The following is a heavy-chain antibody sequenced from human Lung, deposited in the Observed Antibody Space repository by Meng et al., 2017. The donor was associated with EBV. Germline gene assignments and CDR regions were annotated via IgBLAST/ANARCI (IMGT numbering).Heavy chain of an antibody. J-gene: IGHJ5*01. V-gene: IGHV6-1*01. Sequence: HVQPQTHPVLGVPTTSPPLSSALPLSGDSGASNRADLNRLRHSPSGDLDWLGRTNYRSKWYSDYATSVRSRITIDADTSKNQFSLQLNSLTPEDTAVYYCTGVGHKNWFDSWGQGTLVTVSS. CDR1: GDSGASNRAD. CDR2: TNYRSKWYS. D-gene: IGHD2-21*01. CDR3: TGVGHKNWFDS.